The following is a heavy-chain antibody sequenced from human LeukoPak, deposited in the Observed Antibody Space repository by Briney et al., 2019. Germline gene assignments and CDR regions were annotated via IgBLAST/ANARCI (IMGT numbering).Heavy chain of an antibody. D-gene: IGHD5-18*01. V-gene: IGHV3-23*01. CDR2: ISGSGGST. CDR3: AKDVDTAMVYDY. Sequence: GGSLRLSCSASGFTFSTYPMHWVRQAPGKGLEWVSAISGSGGSTYYADSVKGRFTISRDNSKNTLYLQMNSLRAEDTAVYYCAKDVDTAMVYDYWGQGTLVTVSS. J-gene: IGHJ4*02. CDR1: GFTFSTYP.